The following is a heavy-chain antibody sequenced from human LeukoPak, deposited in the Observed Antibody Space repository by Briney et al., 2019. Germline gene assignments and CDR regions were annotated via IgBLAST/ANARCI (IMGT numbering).Heavy chain of an antibody. J-gene: IGHJ4*02. V-gene: IGHV1-8*01. CDR2: MNPNSGNT. CDR1: GYTFTSYD. Sequence: ASVKVSCKASGYTFTSYDINWVRQATGQGLEWMGWMNPNSGNTGYAQKFQGSVTMTRNPSISTAYMELSSLRSEDTAVYYCARYVDTAMVSDYWGQGTLVTVSS. CDR3: ARYVDTAMVSDY. D-gene: IGHD5-18*01.